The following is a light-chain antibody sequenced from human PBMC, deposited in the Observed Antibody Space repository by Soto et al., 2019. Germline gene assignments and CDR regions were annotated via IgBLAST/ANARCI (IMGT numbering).Light chain of an antibody. CDR3: QHYNNWPRT. J-gene: IGKJ1*01. CDR2: GAS. V-gene: IGKV3-15*01. CDR1: QSVSSN. Sequence: EIVMTQSPATLSVYQGERVTLSCRASQSVSSNLAWYQQKPGQAPRLLIYGASTRATGIPARFSGSGSGTEFTLTISSLQSEDFAVYYCQHYNNWPRTFGQGTKVEIK.